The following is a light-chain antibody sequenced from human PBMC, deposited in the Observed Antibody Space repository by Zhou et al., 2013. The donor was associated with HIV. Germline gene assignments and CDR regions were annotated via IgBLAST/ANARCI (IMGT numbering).Light chain of an antibody. CDR3: HQYGRSHT. V-gene: IGKV3-20*01. Sequence: IVLTQSPGTLSLSPGERATLSCRASQSVRNNFLAWYQQKPGQAPRLLIYGASTRATGIPDRFSGSGTGTDFTLTISRLEPEDFAVYYCHQYGRSHTFGQGTKL. CDR2: GAS. J-gene: IGKJ2*01. CDR1: QSVRNNF.